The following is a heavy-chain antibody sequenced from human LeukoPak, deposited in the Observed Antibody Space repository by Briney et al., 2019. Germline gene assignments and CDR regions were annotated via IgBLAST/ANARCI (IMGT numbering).Heavy chain of an antibody. D-gene: IGHD2-2*01. CDR3: ATNLGYCSSTSCYEPYDY. Sequence: ASVKVSCKASGYTFTSYDINWVRQATGQGLEWLGWMNPNSGNTGYAQNFQGRVTMTRDTSIDTAYMELSSLRSEDTAVYYCATNLGYCSSTSCYEPYDYWGQGTLVTVSS. V-gene: IGHV1-8*01. CDR2: MNPNSGNT. J-gene: IGHJ4*02. CDR1: GYTFTSYD.